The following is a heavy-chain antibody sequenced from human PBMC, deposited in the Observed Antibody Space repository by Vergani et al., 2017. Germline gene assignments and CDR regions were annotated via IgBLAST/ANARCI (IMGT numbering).Heavy chain of an antibody. CDR2: ISGSGSAAGWP. V-gene: IGHV4-61*02. J-gene: IGHJ5*02. CDR1: GGSINSGHYH. D-gene: IGHD3-10*02. Sequence: QVQLQESGPGLLKPSQTLSLTCNVSGGSINSGHYHWTWIRQPAGKGLEWIGRISGSGSAAGWPDYSPSLKSRAALSLDTSKNQVSLTLTSVTAADTAVYFCVRETCSGTYYKKWFDPWLQGILVAVSS. CDR3: VRETCSGTYYKKWFDP.